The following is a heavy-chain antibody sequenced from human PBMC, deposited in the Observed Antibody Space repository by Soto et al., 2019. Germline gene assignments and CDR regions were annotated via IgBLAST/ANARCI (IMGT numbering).Heavy chain of an antibody. CDR1: GYTFTSYG. Sequence: QVQLVQSGAEVKKPGASVKVSCKASGYTFTSYGINWVRQAPGQGLEWVGWISAYNGNTNYAQKRQGRVTMTTDTSTSTAYMELRSLRSDDTAVYYCARVITGTTFYYYYGMDVWGQGTTVTVSS. V-gene: IGHV1-18*01. CDR2: ISAYNGNT. J-gene: IGHJ6*02. D-gene: IGHD1-7*01. CDR3: ARVITGTTFYYYYGMDV.